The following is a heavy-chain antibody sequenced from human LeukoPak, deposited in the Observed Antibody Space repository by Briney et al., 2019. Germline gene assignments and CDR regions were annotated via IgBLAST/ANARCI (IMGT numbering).Heavy chain of an antibody. CDR2: INSDGSTT. Sequence: GGSLRLSCAASGFTFSNYWMHWVRQAPGKGLVWVSRINSDGSTTTYADSVKGRFTISRDNAKHRLYLQMNSLRAEDAAVYYCERGYSWCRVDYWGQGTLVTVSS. V-gene: IGHV3-74*01. CDR3: ERGYSWCRVDY. J-gene: IGHJ4*02. D-gene: IGHD4-11*01. CDR1: GFTFSNYW.